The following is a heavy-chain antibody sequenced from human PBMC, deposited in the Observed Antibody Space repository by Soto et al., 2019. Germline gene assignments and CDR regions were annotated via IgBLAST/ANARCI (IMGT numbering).Heavy chain of an antibody. CDR3: ARDPMGCSSTSCLNVGDDWFDP. J-gene: IGHJ5*02. CDR2: ISAYNGNT. D-gene: IGHD2-2*01. V-gene: IGHV1-18*01. Sequence: WASVKVSCKASGYTFTSYGISWVRQAPGQGLEWMGWISAYNGNTNYAQKLQGRVTMTTDTSTSTAYMELRSLRSDDTAVYYCARDPMGCSSTSCLNVGDDWFDPWGQGTLVTVSS. CDR1: GYTFTSYG.